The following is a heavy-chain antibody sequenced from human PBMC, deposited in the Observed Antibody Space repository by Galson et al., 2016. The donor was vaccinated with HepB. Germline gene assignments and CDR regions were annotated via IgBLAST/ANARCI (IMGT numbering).Heavy chain of an antibody. J-gene: IGHJ4*02. D-gene: IGHD3-10*01. CDR1: GFTFSDYY. V-gene: IGHV3-33*08. CDR2: IWYDGTKK. Sequence: SLRLSCAASGFTFSDYYMSWIRQAPGQGLEWVAVIWYDGTKKYYGDTVNGRFTISRDTSKNTLYLQMNSLRAEDTAVYYCARERPHMVHGGLDYWGPGILVTVSS. CDR3: ARERPHMVHGGLDY.